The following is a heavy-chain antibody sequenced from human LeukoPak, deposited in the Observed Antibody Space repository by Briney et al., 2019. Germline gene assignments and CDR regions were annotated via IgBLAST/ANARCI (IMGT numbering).Heavy chain of an antibody. V-gene: IGHV1-24*01. Sequence: ASVKVSCKVSGYTLTELSMHWVRQAPGKGLEWMGGFDPEDGETIYAQKFQGRVTMTEDTSTETAYMELRGLGSEDTAVYYCTAGPDCSSTSCLFEFWGQGTLVTVSS. J-gene: IGHJ4*02. D-gene: IGHD2-2*01. CDR1: GYTLTELS. CDR2: FDPEDGET. CDR3: TAGPDCSSTSCLFEF.